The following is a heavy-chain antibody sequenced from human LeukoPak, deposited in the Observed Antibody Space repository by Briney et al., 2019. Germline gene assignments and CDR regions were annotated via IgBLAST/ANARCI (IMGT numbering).Heavy chain of an antibody. V-gene: IGHV1-2*02. CDR3: ARDGAYCGGDCYHYYYYMDV. CDR1: GYTFTGYY. D-gene: IGHD2-21*02. CDR2: INPNSGGT. J-gene: IGHJ6*03. Sequence: ASVKVSCKASGYTFTGYYMHWVRQAPGQGLEWMGWINPNSGGTNYAQKFQGRVTMTRDTSISTAYMELSRLRSDDTAVYYCARDGAYCGGDCYHYYYYMDVWGKGTTVTVSS.